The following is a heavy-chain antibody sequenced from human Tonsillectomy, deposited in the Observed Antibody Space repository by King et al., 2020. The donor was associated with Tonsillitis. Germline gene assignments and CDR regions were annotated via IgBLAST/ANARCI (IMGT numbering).Heavy chain of an antibody. V-gene: IGHV3-9*01. Sequence: VQLVESGGDLVQPGRSLRLSCAASGFTFDEYAIHWVRQAPGRGLGWVSVIFCIGVPIDFAEYGKGRVTISRDFAKNSLYLEMNSLRSEDTALYYCAKDTAITGWLTALDSWGQGTLVTVSS. CDR3: AKDTAITGWLTALDS. D-gene: IGHD6-19*01. J-gene: IGHJ4*02. CDR1: GFTFDEYA. CDR2: IFCIGVPI.